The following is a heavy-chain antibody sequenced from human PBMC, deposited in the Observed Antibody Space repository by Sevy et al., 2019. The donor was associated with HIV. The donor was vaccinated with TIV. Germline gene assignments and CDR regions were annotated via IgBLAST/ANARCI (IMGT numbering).Heavy chain of an antibody. V-gene: IGHV1-18*04. Sequence: ASVKVSCKASGYTFTSYGISWVRQAPGQGLEWMGWISAYNGNTNYAQKLQGRVTMTTDTSTSTAYMELRSLRSDDTAVYYCARDRALGYCSGGGCPLEEEWGQGTMVTVSS. CDR1: GYTFTSYG. J-gene: IGHJ3*01. CDR2: ISAYNGNT. D-gene: IGHD2-15*01. CDR3: ARDRALGYCSGGGCPLEEE.